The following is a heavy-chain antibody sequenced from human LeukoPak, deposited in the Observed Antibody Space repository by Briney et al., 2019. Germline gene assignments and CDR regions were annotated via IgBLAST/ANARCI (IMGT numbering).Heavy chain of an antibody. CDR1: GFTLTELS. Sequence: ASVKVSCKDSGFTLTELSMHWVRQAPGKGLEWVGGFDPKDGQAVYAETLRGRVILTDDRTSNTAYMDLSSLGADDTAVYYCATGIFCATTTCPGYGNYYYFMDVWGEGTTVTV. CDR3: ATGIFCATTTCPGYGNYYYFMDV. V-gene: IGHV1-24*01. J-gene: IGHJ6*03. CDR2: FDPKDGQA. D-gene: IGHD3-3*02.